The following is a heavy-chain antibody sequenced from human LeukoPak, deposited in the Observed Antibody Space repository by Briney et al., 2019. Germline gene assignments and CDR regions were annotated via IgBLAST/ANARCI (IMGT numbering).Heavy chain of an antibody. Sequence: PGASLQISCQGSGYRFTSYWIGWVRQLPGKGLEWMGIIYPGDSDTRYSPSFQGQVTISADKSISTAYLQWSSLQASDTAMYYCARLAYSEVYYFDYWGQGTLVTVSS. CDR2: IYPGDSDT. V-gene: IGHV5-51*01. J-gene: IGHJ4*02. CDR1: GYRFTSYW. CDR3: ARLAYSEVYYFDY. D-gene: IGHD2-15*01.